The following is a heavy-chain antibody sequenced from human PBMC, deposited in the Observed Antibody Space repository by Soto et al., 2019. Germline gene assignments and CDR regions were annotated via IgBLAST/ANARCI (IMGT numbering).Heavy chain of an antibody. Sequence: PGESLKISCSASEFTISSYDMHWVRQAPGKGLEWVGNIKQDGGEKNYVDSVKGRFTISRDNAKNSVYLQMNSLRAEDTAVYYCAREIVVARGASYFDYWGPGTLVTVSS. D-gene: IGHD2-2*01. CDR3: AREIVVARGASYFDY. J-gene: IGHJ4*02. V-gene: IGHV3-7*04. CDR2: IKQDGGEK. CDR1: EFTISSYD.